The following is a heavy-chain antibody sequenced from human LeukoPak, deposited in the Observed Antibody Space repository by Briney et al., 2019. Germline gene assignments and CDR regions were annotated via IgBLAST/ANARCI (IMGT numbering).Heavy chain of an antibody. J-gene: IGHJ6*03. CDR1: GYTFTSYY. V-gene: IGHV1-46*01. Sequence: ASVKVSCKASGYTFTSYYMHWVRQAPGQGLEWMGIINPSGGSTSYAQKFQGRVTMTRDTSTSTVYMELSSLRSEDTAVYYCAGDGAEMAHQYYYYRDVWGKGTTVTISS. CDR3: AGDGAEMAHQYYYYRDV. D-gene: IGHD5-24*01. CDR2: INPSGGST.